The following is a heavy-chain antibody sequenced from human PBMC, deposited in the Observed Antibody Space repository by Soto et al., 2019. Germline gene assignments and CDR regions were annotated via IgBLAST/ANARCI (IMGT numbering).Heavy chain of an antibody. J-gene: IGHJ6*02. CDR2: ISYDGSNK. CDR3: ARDRVNMRYCSSTSCHEIRYYYYGMDV. D-gene: IGHD2-2*01. V-gene: IGHV3-30-3*01. Sequence: PGGSLRLSCAASGFTFSSYAMHWVRQAPGKGLEWVAVISYDGSNKYYADSVKGRFTISRDNSKNTLYLQMNSLRAEDTAVYYCARDRVNMRYCSSTSCHEIRYYYYGMDVWGQGTTVTVSS. CDR1: GFTFSSYA.